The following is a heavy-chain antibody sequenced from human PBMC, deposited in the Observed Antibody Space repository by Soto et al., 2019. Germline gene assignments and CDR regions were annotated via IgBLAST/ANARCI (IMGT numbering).Heavy chain of an antibody. Sequence: SETLSLTCAVYGGSFSGYYWSWIRQPPGKGLEWIGEINHSGSTNYNPSLKSRVTISVDTSKNQFSLKLSSVTAADTAVYYCARGHKGEEYSSSSVAFDIWGQGTMVTVSS. CDR2: INHSGST. V-gene: IGHV4-34*01. D-gene: IGHD6-6*01. CDR3: ARGHKGEEYSSSSVAFDI. CDR1: GGSFSGYY. J-gene: IGHJ3*02.